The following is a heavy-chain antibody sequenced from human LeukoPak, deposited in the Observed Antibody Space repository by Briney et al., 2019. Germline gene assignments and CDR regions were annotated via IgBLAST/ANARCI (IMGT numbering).Heavy chain of an antibody. CDR1: GYTFTGYY. Sequence: ASVKVSCKASGYTFTGYYMHWVRQAPGQGLEWMGWINPNSGGTNYAQKFQGRVTMTRDTSISTAYMELRSLRSDDTAVYYCATIYYYDSSSPFDPWGQGTLVTVSS. CDR2: INPNSGGT. CDR3: ATIYYYDSSSPFDP. D-gene: IGHD3-22*01. V-gene: IGHV1-2*02. J-gene: IGHJ5*02.